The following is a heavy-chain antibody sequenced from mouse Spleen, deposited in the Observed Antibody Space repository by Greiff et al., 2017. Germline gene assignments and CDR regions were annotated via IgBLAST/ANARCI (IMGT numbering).Heavy chain of an antibody. D-gene: IGHD2-2*01. CDR2: INPSNGGT. J-gene: IGHJ4*01. V-gene: IGHV1-53*01. Sequence: VQLQQPGTELVKPGASVKLSCKVSGYTFTSYWMHWVKQRPGQGLEWIGNINPSNGGTNYNEKFKSKATLTVDKSSSTAYMQLSSLTSEDSAVYYCARGGLRLCYAMDYWGQGTSVTVSS. CDR1: GYTFTSYW. CDR3: ARGGLRLCYAMDY.